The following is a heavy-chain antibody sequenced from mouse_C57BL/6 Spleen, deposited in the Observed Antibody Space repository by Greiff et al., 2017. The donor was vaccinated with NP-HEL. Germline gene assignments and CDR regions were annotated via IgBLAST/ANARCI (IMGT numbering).Heavy chain of an antibody. CDR3: ARDASLGPWFAY. Sequence: EVKLVDSGGGLVQSGRSLRLSCATSGFTFSDFYMEWVRQAPGKGLEWIAASRNKANDYTTEYSASVKGRFIVSRDTSQSILYLQMNALRAEDTAIYYCARDASLGPWFAYWGQGTLVTVSA. V-gene: IGHV7-1*01. CDR1: GFTFSDFY. CDR2: SRNKANDYTT. J-gene: IGHJ3*01. D-gene: IGHD4-1*01.